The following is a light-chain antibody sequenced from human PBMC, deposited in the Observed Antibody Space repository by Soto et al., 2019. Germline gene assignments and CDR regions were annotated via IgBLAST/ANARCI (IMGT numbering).Light chain of an antibody. Sequence: QSVLTQPPSASGTPGQRVTMSCSGSSSNIGSNSVYWYQQLPGTAPKLLIYNNNHRPAGVPDRFSGSKSGTSGSLAISGLRSEDEADYFCAAWDGSLSGRGVFVTGTKLTVL. V-gene: IGLV1-47*02. CDR1: SSNIGSNS. CDR3: AAWDGSLSGRGV. J-gene: IGLJ1*01. CDR2: NNN.